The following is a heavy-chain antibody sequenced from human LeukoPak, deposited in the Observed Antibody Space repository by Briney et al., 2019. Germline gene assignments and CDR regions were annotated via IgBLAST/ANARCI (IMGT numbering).Heavy chain of an antibody. D-gene: IGHD6-13*01. J-gene: IGHJ4*02. V-gene: IGHV3-30*02. CDR2: IRYDGSNE. CDR1: GFTFSSYG. CDR3: AKARSPRTHLAAAGH. Sequence: PGGSLRLSCAASGFTFSSYGMHWVRQAPGKGLDWVAFIRYDGSNEYYADSVKGRFTVSRENSKNMLSLQMSGLRSEDTAVYYCAKARSPRTHLAAAGHWGQGTLVTVSS.